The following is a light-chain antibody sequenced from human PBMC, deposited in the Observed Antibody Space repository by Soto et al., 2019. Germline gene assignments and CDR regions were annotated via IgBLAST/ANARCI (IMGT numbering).Light chain of an antibody. V-gene: IGKV1-6*01. CDR2: AAS. CDR3: LLDYNYPRT. Sequence: AIQMTQSPSSLSASVGDRVTITCRASQGIRNDLGWYQQKPGRAPKLLIYAASSLQSGVPSRFSGSGSGTDFTLTISSLQPEDFATYYCLLDYNYPRTFGQGTKVAI. J-gene: IGKJ1*01. CDR1: QGIRND.